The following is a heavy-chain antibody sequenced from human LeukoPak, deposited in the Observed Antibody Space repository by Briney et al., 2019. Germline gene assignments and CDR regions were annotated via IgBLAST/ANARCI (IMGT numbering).Heavy chain of an antibody. Sequence: PSETLSLTCTVSGGSISSYYWSWIRQPPGKGLEWIGYIYYSGSTYYNPSLKSRVTISVDTSKNQFSLKLSSVTAADTAVYYCARDGPDYYGSGSYIYWGQGTLVTVSS. CDR1: GGSISSYY. CDR2: IYYSGST. J-gene: IGHJ4*02. CDR3: ARDGPDYYGSGSYIY. D-gene: IGHD3-10*01. V-gene: IGHV4-59*12.